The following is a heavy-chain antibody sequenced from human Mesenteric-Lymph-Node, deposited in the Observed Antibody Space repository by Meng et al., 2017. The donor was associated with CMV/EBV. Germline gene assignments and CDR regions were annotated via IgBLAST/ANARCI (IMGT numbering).Heavy chain of an antibody. CDR1: GYTFTSYD. CDR3: ARAKLYSSGWFDN. CDR2: INPSGGST. Sequence: ASVKVSCKASGYTFTSYDINWVRQAPGQGLEWMGIINPSGGSTTYAQKFQGRVTLTRDTSTSTVYMELSSLRSEDTALYYCARAKLYSSGWFDNWGQGTLVTVSS. J-gene: IGHJ4*02. V-gene: IGHV1-46*01. D-gene: IGHD6-19*01.